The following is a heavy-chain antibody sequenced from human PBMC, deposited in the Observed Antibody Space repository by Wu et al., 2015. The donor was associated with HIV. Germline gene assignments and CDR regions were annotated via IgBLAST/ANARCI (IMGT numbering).Heavy chain of an antibody. CDR2: INPNSGGT. CDR3: ARDSLRHSSSWYARGDY. D-gene: IGHD6-13*01. CDR1: GYTFTGYY. V-gene: IGHV1-2*02. Sequence: QVQLVQSGAEVKKPGASVKVSCKASGYTFTGYYMHWVRQAPGQGLEWMGWINPNSGGTNYAQKFQGRVTMTRDTSISTAYMELSRLRSDDTAVYYCARDSLRHSSSWYARGDYWGQGTLVTVSS. J-gene: IGHJ4*02.